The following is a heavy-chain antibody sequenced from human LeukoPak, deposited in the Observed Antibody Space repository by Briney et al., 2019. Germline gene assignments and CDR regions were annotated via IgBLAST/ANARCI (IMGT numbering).Heavy chain of an antibody. CDR1: GFTFSSSW. CDR3: AGNRGDNYGYCEY. D-gene: IGHD5-18*01. V-gene: IGHV3-74*01. Sequence: GGSLRLSCAASGFTFSSSWMHWVRQAPGKGLVWVSRIKGDGSSTTYADSVKGRFTISRDNAKNTLYLQMNSLRAEDTAVYYCAGNRGDNYGYCEYWGQGTLVTVSS. J-gene: IGHJ4*02. CDR2: IKGDGSST.